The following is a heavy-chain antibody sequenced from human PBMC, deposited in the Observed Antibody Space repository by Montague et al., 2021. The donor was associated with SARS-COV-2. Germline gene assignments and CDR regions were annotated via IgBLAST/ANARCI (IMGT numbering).Heavy chain of an antibody. D-gene: IGHD1-1*01. CDR2: IYYTGDT. V-gene: IGHV4-39*01. CDR1: GGSISSIHY. Sequence: SETLSLTCNVSGGSISSIHYWGWIRQPPGKGLEWIGTIYYTGDTYYNPSLRSRATISVDTSNDQFSLRVTSVTAADTGVYYCARRKERGTYWNFDNWGQGTPGTGSS. J-gene: IGHJ4*02. CDR3: ARRKERGTYWNFDN.